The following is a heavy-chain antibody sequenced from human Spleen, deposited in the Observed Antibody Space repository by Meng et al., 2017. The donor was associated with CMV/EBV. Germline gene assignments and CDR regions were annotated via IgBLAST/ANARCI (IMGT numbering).Heavy chain of an antibody. Sequence: QGELVQCRAEVKKPGASAKVSCNASGYTFTGNYLHWVRQAPGKGLEWMGWINPNSGGTNYAQKFQGRVTMTRDTSISTAYMELSRLRSDDTAVYYCARVRTLVVVADYWGQGTLVTVSS. CDR1: GYTFTGNY. J-gene: IGHJ4*02. CDR2: INPNSGGT. V-gene: IGHV1-2*02. D-gene: IGHD2-15*01. CDR3: ARVRTLVVVADY.